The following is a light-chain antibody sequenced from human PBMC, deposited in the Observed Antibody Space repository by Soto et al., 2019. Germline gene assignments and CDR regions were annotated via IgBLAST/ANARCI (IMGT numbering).Light chain of an antibody. CDR3: SSFTSSITYV. Sequence: QSVLTQPASVSGSPGQSITISCTGTSSDVGGYNSVSWYRQDPGKAPKLIIYDVTNRPSGVSNRFSGSKSGNTASLTISGLQAEDEADYHCSSFTSSITYVFGTDTQLTVL. V-gene: IGLV2-14*01. CDR1: SSDVGGYNS. J-gene: IGLJ1*01. CDR2: DVT.